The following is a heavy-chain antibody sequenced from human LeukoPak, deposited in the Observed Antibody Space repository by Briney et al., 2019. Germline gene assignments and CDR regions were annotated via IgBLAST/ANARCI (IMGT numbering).Heavy chain of an antibody. CDR3: ARDAVDTANAV. D-gene: IGHD5-18*01. V-gene: IGHV3-74*01. Sequence: GGSLRFSCAASGFTFTTYWMHWVRQAPGKGLVWVSHISSDGSITSYADSVKGRFTISRDNAKNTLYLQMNSLRAEDTAVYYCARDAVDTANAVWGQGTTVTVSS. CDR2: ISSDGSIT. J-gene: IGHJ6*02. CDR1: GFTFTTYW.